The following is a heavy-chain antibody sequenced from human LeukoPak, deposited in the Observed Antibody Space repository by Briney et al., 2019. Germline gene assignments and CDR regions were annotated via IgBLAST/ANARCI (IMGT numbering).Heavy chain of an antibody. D-gene: IGHD5-24*01. CDR2: IYYSGST. J-gene: IGHJ4*02. CDR3: ARDRRRDGYNW. Sequence: SETLSLTCTVSGGSISSSSYYWGWIRQPPGKGLEWIGSIYYSGSTYYNPSLKTRVTISVDTSKNQFSLKLSSVTAADTAVYYCARDRRRDGYNWGGQGTLVTVSS. CDR1: GGSISSSSYY. V-gene: IGHV4-39*07.